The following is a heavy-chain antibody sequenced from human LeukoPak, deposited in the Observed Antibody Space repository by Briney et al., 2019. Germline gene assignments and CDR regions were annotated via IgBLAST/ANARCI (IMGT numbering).Heavy chain of an antibody. J-gene: IGHJ4*02. CDR1: GFTFYSYA. Sequence: GGSLRLSCAASGFTFYSYAMHWVRQAPGKGLERVAVILYDGNNKYYADSVKGRFTISRDNSKNTVYLQMNSLRAEDTAVYYCARDPSGYPYYFDYWGQGSLVTVSS. CDR2: ILYDGNNK. D-gene: IGHD3-3*01. CDR3: ARDPSGYPYYFDY. V-gene: IGHV3-30*01.